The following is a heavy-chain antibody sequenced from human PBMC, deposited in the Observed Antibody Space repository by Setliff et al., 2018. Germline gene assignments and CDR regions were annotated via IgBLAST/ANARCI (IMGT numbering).Heavy chain of an antibody. CDR3: ARVGVYYCDSSGYHRSPYYYYYGMDV. J-gene: IGHJ6*02. V-gene: IGHV1-18*01. Sequence: GASVKVSCKASGYTFTSYGISWVRQAPGQGLEWMGWISAYNGSTNCAQKLQGRVTMTTDTSTSTAYMELRSLRSDDTAVYYCARVGVYYCDSSGYHRSPYYYYYGMDVWGQGTTVTVSS. D-gene: IGHD3-22*01. CDR2: ISAYNGST. CDR1: GYTFTSYG.